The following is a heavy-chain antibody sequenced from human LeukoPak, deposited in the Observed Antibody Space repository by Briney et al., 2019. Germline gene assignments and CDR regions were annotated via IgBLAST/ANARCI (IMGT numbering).Heavy chain of an antibody. V-gene: IGHV1-69*05. CDR3: ARLGDYGGYFDY. CDR2: IIPIFGTA. CDR1: GGTFISYA. Sequence: SVKVSCKASGGTFISYAISWVRQAPGQGLEWMGGIIPIFGTANYAQKFQGRVTITTDESTSTTYMELSSLRSEDTAVYYCARLGDYGGYFDYWGQGTLVTVSS. J-gene: IGHJ4*02. D-gene: IGHD4-17*01.